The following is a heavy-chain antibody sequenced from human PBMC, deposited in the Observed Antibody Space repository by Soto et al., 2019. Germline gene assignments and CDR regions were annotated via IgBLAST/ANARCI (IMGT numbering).Heavy chain of an antibody. CDR1: GFTFSEYW. V-gene: IGHV3-74*01. CDR2: IQSDGSSI. D-gene: IGHD5-12*01. Sequence: EVPLVESGGGVVQPGGSLRLSCAASGFTFSEYWMHWVRQVPGKGLEWVSRIQSDGSSISYADSVKVRFTISRDNAKNTLYLQINSLRAEDTAVYFCAKFPHSGYDSEYWGQGTLVTVSA. J-gene: IGHJ4*02. CDR3: AKFPHSGYDSEY.